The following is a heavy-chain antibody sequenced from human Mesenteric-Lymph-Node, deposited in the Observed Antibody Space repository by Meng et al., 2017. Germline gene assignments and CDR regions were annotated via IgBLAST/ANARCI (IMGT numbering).Heavy chain of an antibody. D-gene: IGHD2-21*02. V-gene: IGHV3-73*02. CDR1: GFTFSGSA. Sequence: EGQLVESGGGLVPPGGSLKLSCAASGFTFSGSAMHWVRQASGKGLEWVGRIRSKANSYATAYAASVKGRFTISRDDSKNTAYLQMNSLKTEDTAVYYCTSVVTAIPLWGQGTLVTVSS. CDR3: TSVVTAIPL. J-gene: IGHJ4*02. CDR2: IRSKANSYAT.